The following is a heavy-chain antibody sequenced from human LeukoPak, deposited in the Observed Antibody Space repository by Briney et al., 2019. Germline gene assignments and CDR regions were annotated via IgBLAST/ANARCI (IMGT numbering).Heavy chain of an antibody. V-gene: IGHV3-72*01. Sequence: PGGSLRLSCVVSGLTLSDQYMEWVRQAPGKGLEWVGRTTSKGKNYITEYAASVRGRFTISRDDSRNSVYLQMNSLRTEDTAVYYCARMTFGGMDVWGKGATVTVSS. CDR2: TTSKGKNYIT. CDR1: GLTLSDQY. J-gene: IGHJ6*04. CDR3: ARMTFGGMDV. D-gene: IGHD3-16*01.